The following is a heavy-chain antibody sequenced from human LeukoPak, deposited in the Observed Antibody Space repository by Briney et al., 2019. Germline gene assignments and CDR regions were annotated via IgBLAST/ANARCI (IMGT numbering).Heavy chain of an antibody. CDR1: GFTLSTYG. J-gene: IGHJ4*02. V-gene: IGHV3-33*01. D-gene: IGHD3-10*01. Sequence: PGGSLRLSCAASGFTLSTYGMHWVRQAPGKGLEWVALVWYDGSDKFYEDSVKGRFTISRDNSKNTPYLQMNSLRAEDTAVYYCARDRSYGSGNYYPDYWGQGTLVTVSS. CDR3: ARDRSYGSGNYYPDY. CDR2: VWYDGSDK.